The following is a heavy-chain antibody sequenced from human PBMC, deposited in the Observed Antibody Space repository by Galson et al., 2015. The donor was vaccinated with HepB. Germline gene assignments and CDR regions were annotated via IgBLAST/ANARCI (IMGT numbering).Heavy chain of an antibody. CDR3: ARDGAFGVVIPMVVDY. CDR2: ISDSGRTM. CDR1: GFTFSNYE. J-gene: IGHJ4*02. Sequence: SLRLSCAASGFTFSNYEMNWVRQAPGKGLEWVSYISDSGRTMYYADSVRGRFIISRDNAKNSLHLQMNSLRAEDTAIYYCARDGAFGVVIPMVVDYWGQGILVTVSS. D-gene: IGHD3-3*01. V-gene: IGHV3-48*03.